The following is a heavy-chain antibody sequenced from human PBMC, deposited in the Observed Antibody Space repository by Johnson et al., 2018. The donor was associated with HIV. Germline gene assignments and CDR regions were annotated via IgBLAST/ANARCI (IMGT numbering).Heavy chain of an antibody. CDR3: ARDHMDQGHIISAFHM. CDR1: GFMFDDYA. D-gene: IGHD3-10*01. Sequence: VQLVESGGGLVQFGRSLRLSSAASGFMFDDYAMDWVRQAPGKGLEWVSVIYSGGNTYYTDSVKGRFTISRDNSKNTLYLQMNNLRTEDTAVYYSARDHMDQGHIISAFHMWGQGTMVTVSS. CDR2: IYSGGNT. V-gene: IGHV3-66*02. J-gene: IGHJ3*02.